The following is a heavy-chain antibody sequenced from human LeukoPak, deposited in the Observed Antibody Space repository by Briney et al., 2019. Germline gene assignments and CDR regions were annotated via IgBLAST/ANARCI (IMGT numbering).Heavy chain of an antibody. Sequence: GGSLRLSCAASRFIFTNYWIHWVRQAPGKGLEWVGRIRSNSDGGTIDYAAPVKGRFTLSRDDSKTTLYLQMNSLQTEDTAVYYCATDFYDSTWGQGTLVTVSS. V-gene: IGHV3-15*07. D-gene: IGHD3-22*01. CDR3: ATDFYDST. CDR1: RFIFTNYW. J-gene: IGHJ5*02. CDR2: IRSNSDGGTI.